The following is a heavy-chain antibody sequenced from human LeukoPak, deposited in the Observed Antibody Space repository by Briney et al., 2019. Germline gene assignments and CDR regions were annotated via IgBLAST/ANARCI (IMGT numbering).Heavy chain of an antibody. J-gene: IGHJ4*02. CDR3: AREGLIDSSGYYPPDYFDY. V-gene: IGHV1-18*01. CDR1: GYTFTSYG. D-gene: IGHD3-22*01. Sequence: VASVKVSCKASGYTFTSYGISWVRQAPGQGLEWMGWISAYNGNTNYAQKLQGRVTMTTDTSTSTAYMELRSLRSDDTAVYYCAREGLIDSSGYYPPDYFDYWGQGTLVTVSS. CDR2: ISAYNGNT.